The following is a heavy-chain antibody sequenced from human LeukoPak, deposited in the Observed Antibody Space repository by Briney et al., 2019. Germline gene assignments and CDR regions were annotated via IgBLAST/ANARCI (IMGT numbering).Heavy chain of an antibody. CDR3: ARPFDSSGYYFNY. J-gene: IGHJ4*02. Sequence: GASVKVSCKASGYTFTSSYMHWVRQAPGQGLEWMGIINPNGGRTNYAQKFQGRVTMTRDTSTSTVYMELYSLRSEDTAVYYCARPFDSSGYYFNYWGQGTLVTVSS. CDR1: GYTFTSSY. D-gene: IGHD3-22*01. CDR2: INPNGGRT. V-gene: IGHV1-46*01.